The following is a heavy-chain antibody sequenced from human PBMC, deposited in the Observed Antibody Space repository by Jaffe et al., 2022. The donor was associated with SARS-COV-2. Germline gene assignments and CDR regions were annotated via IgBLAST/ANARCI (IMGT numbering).Heavy chain of an antibody. CDR3: VKQFGGVSLQHFEH. V-gene: IGHV3-23*01. CDR1: GFTFGNSA. CDR2: ISATGNSI. D-gene: IGHD3-16*01. Sequence: EVQLSESGGALVQPGGSLRLSCVASGFTFGNSAMTWVRQAPGKGLEWVSDISATGNSIYYADSVKGRFTISRDNSKNTLHLQMNSLRAEDTAVYYCVKQFGGVSLQHFEHWGQGTLVTVSS. J-gene: IGHJ4*02.